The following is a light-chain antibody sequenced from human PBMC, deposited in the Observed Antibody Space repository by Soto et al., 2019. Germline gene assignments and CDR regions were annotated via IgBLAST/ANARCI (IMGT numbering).Light chain of an antibody. V-gene: IGLV2-8*01. CDR1: SSDVGGYNY. CDR3: AAWDDNLRGVV. CDR2: EVN. Sequence: QSVLTQPPSASGSPGQSVAISCTGTSSDVGGYNYVSWYQQHPGKAPKLMIYEVNKRPSGVPDRFSGSQSGSSASLAISGLQSEDEADYYCAAWDDNLRGVVFGGGTKLTVL. J-gene: IGLJ2*01.